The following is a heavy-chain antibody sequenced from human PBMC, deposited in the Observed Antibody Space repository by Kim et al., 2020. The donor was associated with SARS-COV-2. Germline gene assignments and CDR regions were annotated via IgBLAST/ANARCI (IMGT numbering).Heavy chain of an antibody. CDR2: ISSSSYT. D-gene: IGHD3-16*02. V-gene: IGHV3-11*05. Sequence: GSLRLSCAASGFTFSDYYMSWIRQAPGKGLEWVSYISSSSYTNYADSVKGRFTISRDNAKNSLYLQMNSLRAEDTAVYYCARVGYDYVWGSYRDYYYYYGMDVWGKGTTVTVSS. J-gene: IGHJ6*04. CDR1: GFTFSDYY. CDR3: ARVGYDYVWGSYRDYYYYYGMDV.